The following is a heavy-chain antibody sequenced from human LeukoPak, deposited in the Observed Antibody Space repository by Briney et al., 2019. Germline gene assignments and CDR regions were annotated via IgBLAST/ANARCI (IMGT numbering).Heavy chain of an antibody. CDR1: GFTFSSYG. J-gene: IGHJ4*02. CDR3: ANVGGSGSYDY. Sequence: GGSLRLSCAASGFTFSSYGMHWVRQAPGKGLEWVAVISYDGSNKYYADSAKGRFTISRDNSKNTLYLQMNSLRAEDTAVYYCANVGGSGSYDYWGQGTLVTVSS. CDR2: ISYDGSNK. V-gene: IGHV3-30*18. D-gene: IGHD3-10*01.